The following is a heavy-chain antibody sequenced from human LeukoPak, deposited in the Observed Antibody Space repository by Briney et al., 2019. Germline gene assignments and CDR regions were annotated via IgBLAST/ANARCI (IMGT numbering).Heavy chain of an antibody. D-gene: IGHD1-26*01. CDR1: GGSISSYY. CDR2: IYTSGST. J-gene: IGHJ3*02. Sequence: RPSETLSLTCTVSGGSISSYYWSWIRQPAGKGLEWIGRIYTSGSTNYNPSLKSRVTMSVDTSKNQFSLKLSSVTAADTAVYYCARDIVGATTFSAFDIWGQGTMVTVSS. V-gene: IGHV4-4*07. CDR3: ARDIVGATTFSAFDI.